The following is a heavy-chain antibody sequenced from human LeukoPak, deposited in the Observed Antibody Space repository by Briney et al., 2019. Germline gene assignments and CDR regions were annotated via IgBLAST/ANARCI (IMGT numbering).Heavy chain of an antibody. CDR3: ARGRVSSSTWYSTYYYYFYMDV. CDR1: DDSITMYY. Sequence: SETLSLTCSVSDDSITMYYWTRIRQPPGKGLEWIGYVDHTGSTNSNPSLNGRASISRDTSKNLFSLRLRSVTAADTAVYFCARGRVSSSTWYSTYYYYFYMDVWGKGTTVTVSS. V-gene: IGHV4-59*01. D-gene: IGHD4-11*01. J-gene: IGHJ6*03. CDR2: VDHTGST.